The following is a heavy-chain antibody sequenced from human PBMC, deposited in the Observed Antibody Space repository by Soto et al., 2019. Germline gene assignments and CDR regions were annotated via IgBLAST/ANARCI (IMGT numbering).Heavy chain of an antibody. CDR3: ARDGGYCSGGSCYPSEDYYYGMDV. CDR1: GGTFSSYA. V-gene: IGHV1-69*06. D-gene: IGHD2-15*01. CDR2: IIPIFGTA. J-gene: IGHJ6*02. Sequence: WASVKVSCKASGGTFSSYAISWVRQAPGQGLEWMGGIIPIFGTANYAQKFQGRVTITADKSTSTAYMELSSLRSEDTAVYYCARDGGYCSGGSCYPSEDYYYGMDVWGQGTTVTVSS.